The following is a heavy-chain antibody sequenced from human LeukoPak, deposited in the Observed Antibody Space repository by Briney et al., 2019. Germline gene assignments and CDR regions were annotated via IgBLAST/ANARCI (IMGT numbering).Heavy chain of an antibody. V-gene: IGHV1-46*01. D-gene: IGHD1-26*01. CDR1: GYTFTSYY. CDR3: ARDGSYYDFDY. Sequence: ASVKVSCKASGYTFTSYYMHWVRQAPGQGLEWMGRIKSSGDDTTYAQKFQGRVAMTRDTSTSTVYMDLSSLRSEDTAVYFCARDGSYYDFDYWGQGTLVTVSS. CDR2: IKSSGDDT. J-gene: IGHJ4*02.